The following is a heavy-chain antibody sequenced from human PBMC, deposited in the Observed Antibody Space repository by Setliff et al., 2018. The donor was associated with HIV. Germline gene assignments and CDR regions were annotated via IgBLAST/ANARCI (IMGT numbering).Heavy chain of an antibody. V-gene: IGHV4-39*07. D-gene: IGHD3-10*01. J-gene: IGHJ4*02. CDR3: ARGAPYGSGRHRLNS. Sequence: NPSETLSLTCAVSGVSISSTSYYWGWIRQPPGQGLEWIGSMYYSGNTYYNPSLKSRVTISIDTSKNQFSLRLSPVTAADTAVYYCARGAPYGSGRHRLNSWGQGTLVTVSS. CDR1: GVSISSTSYY. CDR2: MYYSGNT.